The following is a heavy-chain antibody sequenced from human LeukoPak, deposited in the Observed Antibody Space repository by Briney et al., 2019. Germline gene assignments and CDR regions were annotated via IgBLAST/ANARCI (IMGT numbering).Heavy chain of an antibody. V-gene: IGHV1-2*02. D-gene: IGHD7-27*01. Sequence: GASVKVSCKASGYTFIGNYIHWVRQAPGEGVEWMGWIYPNRGGTNYAQKFQGRVTMTRHTSISTASMDMSTLTPDDTAVYYCAIHWGAGWYFDLWGRGTLVSVSS. CDR3: AIHWGAGWYFDL. CDR1: GYTFIGNY. CDR2: IYPNRGGT. J-gene: IGHJ2*01.